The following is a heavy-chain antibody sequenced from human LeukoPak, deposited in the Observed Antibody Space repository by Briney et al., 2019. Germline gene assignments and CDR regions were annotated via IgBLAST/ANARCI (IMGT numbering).Heavy chain of an antibody. D-gene: IGHD6-13*01. CDR2: IYSGGST. CDR3: AKVVAAAGMVY. CDR1: GFTVSSNY. V-gene: IGHV3-53*01. Sequence: PGGSLRLSCAASGFTVSSNYMSWVRQAPGKGLEWVSVIYSGGSTYYADSVKGRFTISRDNSKNTLYLQMNSLRAEDTAVYYCAKVVAAAGMVYWGQGTLVTVSS. J-gene: IGHJ4*02.